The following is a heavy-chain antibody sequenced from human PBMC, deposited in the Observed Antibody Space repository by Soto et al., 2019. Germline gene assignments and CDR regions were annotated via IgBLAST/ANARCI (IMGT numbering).Heavy chain of an antibody. Sequence: QVQLVQSGAEVKKPGSSVKVSCKASGGTFSSYAISWVRQAPGQGLEWMGGIIPIFGTANYAQKVQGRVTITADESTSTAYMELSSLRSEGTAVYYCARGAGVGATLPASFAYWGQGTLVTVSS. J-gene: IGHJ4*02. CDR1: GGTFSSYA. CDR3: ARGAGVGATLPASFAY. CDR2: IIPIFGTA. V-gene: IGHV1-69*01. D-gene: IGHD1-26*01.